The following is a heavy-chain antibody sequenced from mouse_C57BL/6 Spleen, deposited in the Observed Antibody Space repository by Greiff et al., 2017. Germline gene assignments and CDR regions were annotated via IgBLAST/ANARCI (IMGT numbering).Heavy chain of an antibody. V-gene: IGHV1-69*01. CDR2: IDPSDSYT. CDR1: GYTFTSYW. D-gene: IGHD2-3*01. J-gene: IGHJ1*03. CDR3: ARYDGYLYWYVDV. Sequence: QVQLQQPGAELVMPGASVKLSCKASGYTFTSYWMHWVKQRPGQGLEWIGEIDPSDSYTNYNHKFKGKSTLTVDKSSSTAYMQLSSLTSEDSAVYYCARYDGYLYWYVDVWGTGTTVTVSS.